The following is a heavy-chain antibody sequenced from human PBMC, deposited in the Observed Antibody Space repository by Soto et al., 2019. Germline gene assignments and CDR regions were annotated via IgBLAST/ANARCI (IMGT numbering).Heavy chain of an antibody. Sequence: QVQLQESGPGLVKPSQTLSLTCTVSGGSISSGGYYWSWIRQHPGKGLEWIGYIYYSGSTYYNPSLKSRVTISVDTSKNQFSLKLSSVTAADTAVYYCARQSDCGGDCYPFDYWGQGTLVTVSS. CDR2: IYYSGST. CDR1: GGSISSGGYY. V-gene: IGHV4-31*03. D-gene: IGHD2-21*02. CDR3: ARQSDCGGDCYPFDY. J-gene: IGHJ4*02.